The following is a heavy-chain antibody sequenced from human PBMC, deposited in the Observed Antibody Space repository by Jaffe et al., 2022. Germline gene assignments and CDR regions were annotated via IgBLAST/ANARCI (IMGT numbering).Heavy chain of an antibody. CDR3: ARGCSGSSCHADAFDI. CDR2: FISIFGTT. Sequence: QVQLLQSGAEVKQPGSSVKVSCKASGGPFSSFAINWVRQAPGQGLEWMGGFISIFGTTNYAQKFQGRVTINADESRTTAYMELTSLRSDDTAVYYCARGCSGSSCHADAFDIWGQGTMVTVSS. V-gene: IGHV1-69*12. D-gene: IGHD2-15*01. J-gene: IGHJ3*02. CDR1: GGPFSSFA.